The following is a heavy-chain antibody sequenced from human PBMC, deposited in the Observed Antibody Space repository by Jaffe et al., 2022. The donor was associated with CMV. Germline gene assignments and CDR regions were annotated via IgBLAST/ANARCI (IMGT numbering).Heavy chain of an antibody. J-gene: IGHJ6*02. CDR3: ARDWEPGRFLEWLFVMDV. V-gene: IGHV1-2*02. Sequence: QVQLVQSGAEVKKPGASVKVSCKASGYTFTGYYMHWVRQAPGQGLEWMGWINPNSGGTNYAQKFQGRVTMTRDTSISTAYMELSRLRSDDTAVYYCARDWEPGRFLEWLFVMDVWGQGTTVTVSS. CDR2: INPNSGGT. CDR1: GYTFTGYY. D-gene: IGHD3-3*01.